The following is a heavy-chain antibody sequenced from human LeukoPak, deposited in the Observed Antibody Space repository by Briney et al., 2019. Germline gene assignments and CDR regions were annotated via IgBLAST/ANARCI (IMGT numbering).Heavy chain of an antibody. CDR1: GYTFTGYY. CDR3: AAEIFPWGYSGYDYWFDP. Sequence: ASVKVSCKASGYTFTGYYMHWVRQAPGQGLEWMGWINPNSGGTNYAQKFQERVTITRDMSTSTAYMELSSLRSEDTAVYYCAAEIFPWGYSGYDYWFDPWGQGTLVTVSS. CDR2: INPNSGGT. D-gene: IGHD5-12*01. V-gene: IGHV1-2*02. J-gene: IGHJ5*02.